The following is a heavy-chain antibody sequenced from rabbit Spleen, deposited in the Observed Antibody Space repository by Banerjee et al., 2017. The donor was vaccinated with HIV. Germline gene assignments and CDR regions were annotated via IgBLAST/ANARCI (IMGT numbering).Heavy chain of an antibody. CDR2: IWSGGTT. Sequence: QSLEESGGRLVTPGTPLTLTCTASGFSLSSYAISWVRQAPGKGLEWIGTIWSGGTTDYGTWVKGRFTISKTSTTVDLKMTSPTTEDTATYFCARGPTTFYYTLDIWGPGTLVTVS. V-gene: IGHV1S69*01. J-gene: IGHJ6*01. CDR1: GFSLSSYA. D-gene: IGHD8-1*01. CDR3: ARGPTTFYYTLDI.